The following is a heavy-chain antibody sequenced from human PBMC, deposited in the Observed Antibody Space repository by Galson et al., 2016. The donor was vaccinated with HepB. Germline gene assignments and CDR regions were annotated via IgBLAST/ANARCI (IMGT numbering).Heavy chain of an antibody. CDR1: GFTFSNRG. CDR3: AREMYTGSYIIDY. J-gene: IGHJ4*02. V-gene: IGHV3-33*01. D-gene: IGHD3-10*01. CDR2: IWADGGNK. Sequence: SLRLSCAASGFTFSNRGMHWVRQAPGKGLECVAVIWADGGNKYDVDSVKGRTTISRDNSKNPVLLQMNSLRADDTVVYYCAREMYTGSYIIDYWGQGTVVTVSS.